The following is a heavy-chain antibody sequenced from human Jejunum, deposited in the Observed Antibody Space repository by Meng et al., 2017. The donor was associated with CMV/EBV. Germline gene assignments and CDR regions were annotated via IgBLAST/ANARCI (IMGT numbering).Heavy chain of an antibody. CDR3: ARDPSNTSGRYAYFDY. CDR1: GYTFTHHG. Sequence: QLRLLQSGAEVNKPGASVRVSCKASGYTFTHHGISWIRQAPGQGLEWMGWISCYNGDTNYAQKLQGRVTMTTDTSTNTAYMDLRGLRSDDTAVYYCARDPSNTSGRYAYFDYWGQGTLVTVSS. D-gene: IGHD6-19*01. CDR2: ISCYNGDT. V-gene: IGHV1-18*01. J-gene: IGHJ4*02.